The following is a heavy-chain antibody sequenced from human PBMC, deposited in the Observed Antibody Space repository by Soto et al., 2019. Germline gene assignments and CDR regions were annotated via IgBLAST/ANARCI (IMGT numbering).Heavy chain of an antibody. CDR2: IFYLGSS. V-gene: IGHV4-39*01. D-gene: IGHD3-3*02. Sequence: PSETVSLTCIVSGDSIISSDFYWGWVRQPPGKGLEWIGSIFYLGSSYYNPSLKSRVTMSVDTSKNQFSLRLRSVTAADTALYFCARHSLALRKNNWFDPWGQGIMVTVSS. CDR1: GDSIISSDFY. CDR3: ARHSLALRKNNWFDP. J-gene: IGHJ5*02.